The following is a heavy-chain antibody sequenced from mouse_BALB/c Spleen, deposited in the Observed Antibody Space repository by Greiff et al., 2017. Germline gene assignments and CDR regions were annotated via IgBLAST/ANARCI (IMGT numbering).Heavy chain of an antibody. V-gene: IGHV2-6-4*01. J-gene: IGHJ4*01. CDR3: ARDDYMYAMDY. D-gene: IGHD2-12*01. Sequence: VQRVESGPGLVAPSQSLSITCTVSGFSLYRYSVHWVRQPPGKGLEWLGMICGGGSTDYNSALKSRLSISKDNSKSHVFLKMNSLQTDATAMYYCARDDYMYAMDYWGQGTSVTVSS. CDR2: ICGGGST. CDR1: GFSLYRYS.